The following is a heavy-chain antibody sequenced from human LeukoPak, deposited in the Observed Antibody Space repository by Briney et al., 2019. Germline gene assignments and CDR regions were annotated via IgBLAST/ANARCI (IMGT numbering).Heavy chain of an antibody. V-gene: IGHV3-48*04. D-gene: IGHD1-26*01. Sequence: GALRLSCAASGFTFSSYSMNWVRQAPGKGLEWVSYISSSGSTIYYADSVKGRFTISRDNAKNSLYLQMNSLRAEDTAVYYCARERIVGATGYYYYYMDVWGKGTTVTVSS. J-gene: IGHJ6*03. CDR3: ARERIVGATGYYYYYMDV. CDR1: GFTFSSYS. CDR2: ISSSGSTI.